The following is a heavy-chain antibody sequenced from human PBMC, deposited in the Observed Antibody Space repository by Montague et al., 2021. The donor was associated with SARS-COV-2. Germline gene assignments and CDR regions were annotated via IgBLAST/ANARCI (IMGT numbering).Heavy chain of an antibody. CDR3: ARGRTVTTFYYYYYGMDV. CDR1: GGSFSGYY. V-gene: IGHV4-34*01. J-gene: IGHJ6*02. D-gene: IGHD4-17*01. CDR2: INHSGST. Sequence: SDTLSLTYAVYGGSFSGYYWSWIRQPPGKGLEWIGEINHSGSTNYNPSLKSRVTISVDTSKNQFSLKLSSVTAADTAVYYCARGRTVTTFYYYYYGMDVWGQGTTVTVSS.